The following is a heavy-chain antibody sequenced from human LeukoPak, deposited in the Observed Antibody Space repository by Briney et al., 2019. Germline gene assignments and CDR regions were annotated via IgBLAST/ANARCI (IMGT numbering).Heavy chain of an antibody. D-gene: IGHD3-16*02. V-gene: IGHV1-18*01. Sequence: ASVKVSCKASGYTFTSYGISWVRQAPGQGLEWMGWISAYNGNTNYAQKLQGRVTMTTDTSTSTAYMELRSLRSDDTAVYYCARAAYDYVWGSYRPIDYYYMDVWGKGTTVTISS. CDR3: ARAAYDYVWGSYRPIDYYYMDV. J-gene: IGHJ6*03. CDR1: GYTFTSYG. CDR2: ISAYNGNT.